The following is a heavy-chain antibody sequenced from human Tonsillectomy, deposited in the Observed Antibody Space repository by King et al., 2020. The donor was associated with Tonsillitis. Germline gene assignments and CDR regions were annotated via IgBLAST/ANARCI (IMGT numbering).Heavy chain of an antibody. D-gene: IGHD3-9*01. CDR1: GFTFSTYS. CDR3: ARDKDWAFDY. CDR2: IASDRDFV. Sequence: VQLVESGGGLVQPGGSLRLSCVASGFTFSTYSVNWVRQAPGKGLEWLSYIASDRDFVNYAESVKGRFTISRDNAKNSLYLQMNSLRAEDTAVYYCARDKDWAFDYWGQGTVVTVSS. J-gene: IGHJ4*02. V-gene: IGHV3-48*01.